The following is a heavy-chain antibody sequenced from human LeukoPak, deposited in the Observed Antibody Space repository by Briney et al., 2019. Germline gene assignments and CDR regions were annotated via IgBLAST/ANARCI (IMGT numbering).Heavy chain of an antibody. D-gene: IGHD3-10*01. CDR3: ATDGSGSYYNVRGYGMDV. CDR2: FDPEDGET. Sequence: GASVKVSCKVSGYTLTELSMHWVRQAPGKGLEWMGGFDPEDGETIYAQKFQGRATMTEDTSTDTAYMELSSLRSEDTAVYYCATDGSGSYYNVRGYGMDVWGQGTTVTVSS. J-gene: IGHJ6*02. V-gene: IGHV1-24*01. CDR1: GYTLTELS.